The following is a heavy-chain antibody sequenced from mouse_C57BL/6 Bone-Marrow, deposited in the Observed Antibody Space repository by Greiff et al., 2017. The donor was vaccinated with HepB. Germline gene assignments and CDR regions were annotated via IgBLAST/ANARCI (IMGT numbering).Heavy chain of an antibody. J-gene: IGHJ4*01. D-gene: IGHD1-1*01. V-gene: IGHV1-54*01. CDR2: INPGSGGT. CDR1: GYAFTNYL. Sequence: QVQLQQSGAELVRPGTSVKVSCKASGYAFTNYLIEWVKQRPGQGLEWIGVINPGSGGTNYNEKFKGKATLTADQSSSTAYMQLSSLTSEDSAVYFCARSLYLLLRSYAMDYWGQGTSVTISS. CDR3: ARSLYLLLRSYAMDY.